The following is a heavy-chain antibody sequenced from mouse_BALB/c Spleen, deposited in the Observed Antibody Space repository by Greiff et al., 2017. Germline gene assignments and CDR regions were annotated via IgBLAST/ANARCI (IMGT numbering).Heavy chain of an antibody. J-gene: IGHJ4*01. CDR1: GYTFTSYY. Sequence: QVQLKQSGPELVKPGASVRISCKASGYTFTSYYIHWVKQRPGQGLEWIGWIYPGNVNTKYNEKFKGKATLTADKSSSTAYMQLSSLTSEDSAVYFCARGGNYVDYAMDYWGQGTSVTVSS. V-gene: IGHV1S56*01. CDR2: IYPGNVNT. CDR3: ARGGNYVDYAMDY. D-gene: IGHD2-1*01.